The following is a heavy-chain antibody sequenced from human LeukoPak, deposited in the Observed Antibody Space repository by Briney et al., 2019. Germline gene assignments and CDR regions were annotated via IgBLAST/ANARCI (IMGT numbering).Heavy chain of an antibody. Sequence: GASVKVSCKASGYTFTGYYMHWVRQAPGQGLEWMGWINPNSGGTNYAQKFQGRVTMTRDTSISTAYMELSRLRSDDTAVYYCARGSSVAGSRWYFDYWGQGTLVTVSS. V-gene: IGHV1-2*02. D-gene: IGHD6-19*01. J-gene: IGHJ4*02. CDR2: INPNSGGT. CDR3: ARGSSVAGSRWYFDY. CDR1: GYTFTGYY.